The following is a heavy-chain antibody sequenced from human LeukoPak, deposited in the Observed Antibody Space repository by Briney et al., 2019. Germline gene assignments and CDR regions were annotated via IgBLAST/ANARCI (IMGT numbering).Heavy chain of an antibody. CDR2: ISSSSSYI. D-gene: IGHD3-3*01. J-gene: IGHJ4*02. CDR3: ARDPRPDFWSGYSPHDY. V-gene: IGHV3-21*01. Sequence: PGGSLRLSCAASGFTFSSYSMNWARQAPGKGLEWVSSISSSSSYIYYADSVKGRFPISRDNAKNSLYLQMNSLRAEDTAVYYCARDPRPDFWSGYSPHDYWGQGTLVTVSS. CDR1: GFTFSSYS.